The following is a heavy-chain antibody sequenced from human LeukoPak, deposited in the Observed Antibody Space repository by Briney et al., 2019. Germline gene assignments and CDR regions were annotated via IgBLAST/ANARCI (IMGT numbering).Heavy chain of an antibody. D-gene: IGHD1/OR15-1a*01. CDR2: IYWDDDK. CDR1: GLSLSTGGVG. Sequence: SGPTLVKPTQTLTLTCTFSGLSLSTGGVGAAWIRQPPGKALEWLALIYWDDDKRYNPSLQSRVTITRDTSKNQVVLTMTNMNPADTATYFCANEHRGPCYYFDHWGQGTLVTVSS. V-gene: IGHV2-5*02. CDR3: ANEHRGPCYYFDH. J-gene: IGHJ4*02.